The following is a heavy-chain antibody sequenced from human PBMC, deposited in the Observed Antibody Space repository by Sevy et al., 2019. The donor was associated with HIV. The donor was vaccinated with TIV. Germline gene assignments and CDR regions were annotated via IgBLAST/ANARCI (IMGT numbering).Heavy chain of an antibody. V-gene: IGHV3-23*01. D-gene: IGHD6-19*01. CDR3: AKELPGYQYDSSGNLDT. CDR2: ISGSGISI. J-gene: IGHJ5*02. Sequence: GGSLRLSCAASGFTFSTYDMSWVRQAPGKGLEWVSGISGSGISIYYAGSVKGRFTISRDNSKNTLILQMNSLRAEDTAIYYCAKELPGYQYDSSGNLDTWGQGRLVTVSS. CDR1: GFTFSTYD.